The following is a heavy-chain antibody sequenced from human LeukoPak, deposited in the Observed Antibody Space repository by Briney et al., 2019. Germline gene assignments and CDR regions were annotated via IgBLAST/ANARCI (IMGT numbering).Heavy chain of an antibody. D-gene: IGHD5-12*01. V-gene: IGHV1-2*02. CDR3: ATYSGYARGVY. CDR1: GYTFTGYY. CDR2: INPNSGGT. Sequence: ASVKVSCKASGYTFTGYYMHWVRQAPGQGLEWMGWINPNSGGTNYAQKFQGRVTMTRDTSISTAYMELSSLRSEDTAVYYCATYSGYARGVYWGQGTLVTVSS. J-gene: IGHJ4*02.